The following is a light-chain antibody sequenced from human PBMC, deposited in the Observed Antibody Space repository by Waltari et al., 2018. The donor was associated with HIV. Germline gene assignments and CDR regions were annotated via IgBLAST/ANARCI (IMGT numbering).Light chain of an antibody. Sequence: EIVLTQSTGTLSLSPGERATLFCRASESVTSSYLAWYQQKPGQAPRLLIYGASSRATGIPDRFSCSGSGTDFTLTISRLEPEDFAVYYCQQSGTSRRTFGQGTKVEIK. CDR1: ESVTSSY. CDR2: GAS. J-gene: IGKJ1*01. V-gene: IGKV3-20*01. CDR3: QQSGTSRRT.